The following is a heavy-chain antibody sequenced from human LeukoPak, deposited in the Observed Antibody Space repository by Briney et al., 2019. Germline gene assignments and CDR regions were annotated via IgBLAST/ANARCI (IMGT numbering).Heavy chain of an antibody. CDR1: GGSISSGTW. CDR3: ARVAAATTNPRFDF. J-gene: IGHJ4*02. CDR2: IGYTGDT. D-gene: IGHD1-1*01. V-gene: IGHV4-31*11. Sequence: SETLSLTCAVSGGSISSGTWWSWVRQLPEKGLDWIGYIGYTGDTYYNPSLRSRATISKDTSKTQFSLRLNSLTAADTAVYYCARVAAATTNPRFDFWGQGTLVTVSS.